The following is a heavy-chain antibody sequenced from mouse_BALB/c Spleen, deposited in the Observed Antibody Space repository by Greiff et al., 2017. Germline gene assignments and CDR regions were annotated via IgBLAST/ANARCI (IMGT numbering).Heavy chain of an antibody. CDR3: AKNMITTLYAMDD. Sequence: QVQLKESGPGLVAPSQSLSITCTVSGFSLTSYDISWIRQPPGKGLEWLGVIWTGGGTNYNSAFMSRLSISKDNSKSQVFLKMNSLQTDDTAIYYCAKNMITTLYAMDDWGQGTSVTVSS. V-gene: IGHV2-9-2*01. D-gene: IGHD2-4*01. CDR2: IWTGGGT. CDR1: GFSLTSYD. J-gene: IGHJ4*01.